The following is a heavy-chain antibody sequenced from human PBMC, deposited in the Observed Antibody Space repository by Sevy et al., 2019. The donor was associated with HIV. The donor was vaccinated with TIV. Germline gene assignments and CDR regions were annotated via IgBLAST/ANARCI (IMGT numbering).Heavy chain of an antibody. J-gene: IGHJ6*02. D-gene: IGHD2-15*01. CDR3: ARVKAYCSGGSCYSTMGADV. CDR1: GFTFSSYG. V-gene: IGHV3-30*02. CDR2: IRYDGSNK. Sequence: GGSLRLSCAASGFTFSSYGMHWVRQAPGKGLEWVAFIRYDGSNKYYADSVKGRFTISRDNAKNSLYLQMNSLRAEDTAVYYCARVKAYCSGGSCYSTMGADVWGQGTTVTVSS.